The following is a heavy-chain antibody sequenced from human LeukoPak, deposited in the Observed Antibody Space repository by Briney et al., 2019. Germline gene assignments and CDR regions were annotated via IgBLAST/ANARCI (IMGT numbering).Heavy chain of an antibody. D-gene: IGHD5-12*01. CDR2: INSVGIST. CDR1: GFTFSNYW. Sequence: PGGSLRLSCAASGFTFSNYWMHWVRQAPGKGLVWVSRINSVGISTNYADSVKGRFTISRDNAKNTLFLQMNSLRGEDTAVYFCAREVGYSGYDWSEALDPWGQGTLVTVSS. CDR3: AREVGYSGYDWSEALDP. J-gene: IGHJ5*02. V-gene: IGHV3-74*01.